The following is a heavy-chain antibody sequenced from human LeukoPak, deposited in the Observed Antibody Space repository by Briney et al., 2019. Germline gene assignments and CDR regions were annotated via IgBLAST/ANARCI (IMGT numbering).Heavy chain of an antibody. Sequence: GGSLRLSCAASGFTFSTFWIHWVRQVPGKGLVWVSRINPDSTTTTYADSVKGRFTISRDNGRNTLYLQMNSLRVEDTAVYYCVKDHTGKEDKWGQGTLVTVST. CDR1: GFTFSTFW. CDR3: VKDHTGKEDK. CDR2: INPDSTTT. J-gene: IGHJ4*02. V-gene: IGHV3-74*01. D-gene: IGHD1-1*01.